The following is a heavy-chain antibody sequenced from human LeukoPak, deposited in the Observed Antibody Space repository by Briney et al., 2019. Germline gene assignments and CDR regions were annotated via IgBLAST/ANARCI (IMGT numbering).Heavy chain of an antibody. V-gene: IGHV4-59*08. D-gene: IGHD3-16*02. CDR2: IYVTGT. J-gene: IGHJ6*03. CDR1: GGSIGTYY. CDR3: ARHIGGGIEDMDV. Sequence: PSETLSLTCTVSGGSIGTYYWSWVRQSPGTGLEWIGYIYVTGTRYSPSLQSRVTISVDRSRNQFFLQVTSETAADTAVYYCARHIGGGIEDMDVWGRGTKVTVSS.